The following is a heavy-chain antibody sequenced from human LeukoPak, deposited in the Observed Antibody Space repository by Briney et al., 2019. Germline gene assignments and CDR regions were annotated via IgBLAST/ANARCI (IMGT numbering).Heavy chain of an antibody. V-gene: IGHV3-74*01. CDR2: INTDGSAT. J-gene: IGHJ4*02. CDR1: GFNFSSYW. Sequence: GGSLRLSCAVSGFNFSSYWIHWVRQAPGKGLVWVSLINTDGSATTYGDSAKGRFTVPRDNDKNTLFLDMNSLRVEDTAVYYCARGTAATAGIDYWGQGTLVTVSS. D-gene: IGHD6-13*01. CDR3: ARGTAATAGIDY.